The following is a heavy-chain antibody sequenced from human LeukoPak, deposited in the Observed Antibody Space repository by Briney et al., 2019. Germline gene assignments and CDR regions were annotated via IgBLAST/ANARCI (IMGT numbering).Heavy chain of an antibody. V-gene: IGHV1-69*01. D-gene: IGHD3-16*01. CDR2: IIPILGTA. Sequence: SVKVSCKASGGTFSNYAISWVRQAPGQGLEWMGGIIPILGTAKCAQKFQGRVTITADESASTAYMELGSLRSEDTAVYYCASRSFGCYCLSSFFYYYGLDGWGQGTTVTVSS. CDR3: ASRSFGCYCLSSFFYYYGLDG. CDR1: GGTFSNYA. J-gene: IGHJ6*02.